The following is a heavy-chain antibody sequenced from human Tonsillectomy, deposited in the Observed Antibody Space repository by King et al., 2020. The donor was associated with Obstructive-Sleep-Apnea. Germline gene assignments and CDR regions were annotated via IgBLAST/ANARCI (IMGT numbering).Heavy chain of an antibody. J-gene: IGHJ4*02. D-gene: IGHD1-14*01. CDR2: IYHIGST. Sequence: QLQESGPGLVKPSETLSLTCTVSGYSISSGYYWGWIRQPPGKGLEWICRIYHIGSTYYNPSLKSRVTISVDTSKNQFSLKLSSVTAADTAVYYCARESLPEVNPFDYWGQGTLVTVSS. CDR3: ARESLPEVNPFDY. V-gene: IGHV4-38-2*02. CDR1: GYSISSGYY.